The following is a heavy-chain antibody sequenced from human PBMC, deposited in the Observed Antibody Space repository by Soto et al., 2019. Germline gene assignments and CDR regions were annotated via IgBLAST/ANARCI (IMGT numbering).Heavy chain of an antibody. CDR1: GRSFRTYG. Sequence: QVQLAQSGAEVKKPGSSVKISCKASGRSFRTYGISWVRQAPGQGLQWMGRIIPLDGKTNYAQEVQGRVTFTADKSTTTAYLILSGLRSADTAIYYCAREATDYFDKWGQGTLVTVSS. CDR3: AREATDYFDK. V-gene: IGHV1-69*04. J-gene: IGHJ4*02. CDR2: IIPLDGKT.